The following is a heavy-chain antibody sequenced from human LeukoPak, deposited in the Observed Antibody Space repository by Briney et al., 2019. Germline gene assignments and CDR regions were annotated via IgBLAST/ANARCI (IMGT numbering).Heavy chain of an antibody. CDR3: AKGDYSNYFDY. Sequence: GGSLGLSCAASGFTFSSSAMRWVRQAPGPGLEWVSAISGSGGSTYYADSVKGRFTISRDNSKNTLYLQMNSLRAEDTAVYYCAKGDYSNYFDYWGQGTLVTVSS. J-gene: IGHJ4*02. CDR1: GFTFSSSA. D-gene: IGHD4-11*01. V-gene: IGHV3-23*01. CDR2: ISGSGGST.